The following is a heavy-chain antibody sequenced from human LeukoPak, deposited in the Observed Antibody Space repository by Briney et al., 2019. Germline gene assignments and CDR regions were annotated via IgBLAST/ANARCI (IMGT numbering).Heavy chain of an antibody. CDR3: ARIYCSGGSCHQDY. D-gene: IGHD2-15*01. V-gene: IGHV4-4*02. Sequence: SSETLSLTCAVSGGSISSSNWWSWVRQPPGKGLEWIGEIYHSGSTNYNPSLKSRVTISVDKSKNQFSLKLSSVTAADTAVYYCARIYCSGGSCHQDYWGQGTLVTVSS. CDR2: IYHSGST. CDR1: GGSISSSNW. J-gene: IGHJ4*02.